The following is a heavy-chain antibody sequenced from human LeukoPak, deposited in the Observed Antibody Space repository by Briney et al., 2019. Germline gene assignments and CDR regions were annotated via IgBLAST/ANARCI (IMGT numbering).Heavy chain of an antibody. D-gene: IGHD1-26*01. J-gene: IGHJ5*02. CDR1: GGSISSYY. V-gene: IGHV4-59*01. Sequence: ETLSLTCTVSGGSISSYYWSWIRQPPGKGLGWIGYMYYSGSTNYNPSLKSRLTISVDTSKNQFSLRLSSVTAADTAVYYCARDGCPTTKSGCVGNWFDPWGQGTLVTVSS. CDR2: MYYSGST. CDR3: ARDGCPTTKSGCVGNWFDP.